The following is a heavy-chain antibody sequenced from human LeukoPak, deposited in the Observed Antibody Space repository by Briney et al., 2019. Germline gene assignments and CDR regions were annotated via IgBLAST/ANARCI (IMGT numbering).Heavy chain of an antibody. CDR3: ARSDPWDY. V-gene: IGHV3-48*03. D-gene: IGHD2-21*02. J-gene: IGHJ4*02. Sequence: GGSLRLSCAAAGFTFTNYEMNWVRQAPGKGLEWVSYISSSGYTIYYADSVKGRFTISRDNAKNSLYLQMNSLRAEDTAVYYCARSDPWDYWGQGSLVTVSS. CDR2: ISSSGYTI. CDR1: GFTFTNYE.